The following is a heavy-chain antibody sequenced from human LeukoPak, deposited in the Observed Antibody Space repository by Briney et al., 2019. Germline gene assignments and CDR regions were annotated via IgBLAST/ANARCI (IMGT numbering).Heavy chain of an antibody. Sequence: PSETLSLTCTVSGGSISSSGYYWGWIRQPPGKGLEWIASIYYSGSTYYNPSLKSRVTISIDTSKNQLSLKLSSLTAADTAVYYCARHEYSGSYYGLSWFDPWGQGTLVTVSS. CDR1: GGSISSSGYY. J-gene: IGHJ5*02. V-gene: IGHV4-39*01. D-gene: IGHD1-26*01. CDR3: ARHEYSGSYYGLSWFDP. CDR2: IYYSGST.